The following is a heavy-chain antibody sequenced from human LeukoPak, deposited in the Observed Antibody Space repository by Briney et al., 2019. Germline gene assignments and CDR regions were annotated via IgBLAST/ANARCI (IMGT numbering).Heavy chain of an antibody. CDR3: ARGGGGYSYGSDY. CDR1: GYTFISYY. V-gene: IGHV1-46*01. D-gene: IGHD5-18*01. J-gene: IGHJ4*02. Sequence: ASVKVSCKASGYTFISYYMHWVRQAPGQGLQWMGIINPSGGTTSYGQKFQGRVTMTRDTSTSTVYMEVSSLRYEDTAVYYCARGGGGYSYGSDYWGQGTLVTVSS. CDR2: INPSGGTT.